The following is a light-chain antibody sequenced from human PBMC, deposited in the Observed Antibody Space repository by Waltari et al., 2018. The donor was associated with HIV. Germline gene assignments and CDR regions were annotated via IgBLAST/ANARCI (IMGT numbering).Light chain of an antibody. CDR2: VAS. V-gene: IGKV1-39*01. Sequence: DVQMTQSPTSLSASVGDRVTITCRASQRVSTYLNWYQQKPGQAPKLLIYVASTLHRGVPSRFSGSGSGTEFTLTISSLQPEDVATYYCQQSYTIPPITFGQGTRLEIK. CDR1: QRVSTY. J-gene: IGKJ5*01. CDR3: QQSYTIPPIT.